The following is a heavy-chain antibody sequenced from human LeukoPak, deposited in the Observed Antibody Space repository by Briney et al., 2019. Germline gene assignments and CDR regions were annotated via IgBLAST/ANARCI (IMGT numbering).Heavy chain of an antibody. CDR1: GFSFSSHW. J-gene: IGHJ4*02. V-gene: IGHV3-7*01. CDR2: IKQDGSEK. CDR3: ARDGAPDAHCSSTSCAIR. D-gene: IGHD2-2*01. Sequence: PGGSLRLSCAASGFSFSSHWMSWVRQAPGKGLEGVATIKQDGSEKYYMDSVKGRFTISRDNAKNSLYLQMNSLRVEDTAVYYCARDGAPDAHCSSTSCAIRWGQGTLVTVSS.